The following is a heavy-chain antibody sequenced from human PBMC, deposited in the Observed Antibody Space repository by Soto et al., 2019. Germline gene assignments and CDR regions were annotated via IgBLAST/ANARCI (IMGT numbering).Heavy chain of an antibody. CDR2: VYYTGDT. V-gene: IGHV4-59*08. D-gene: IGHD4-17*01. Sequence: QVQLQQSGPRLVKPSETLSLTCTVSSGPDRSHNWGWIRQPPGRGLEWIGYVYYTGDTAYNPSLRDRVTIPADTSTNDTSLTLTSVTAADTAVYYCVRQGIDYLHGLVDVWGQGTTVSVSS. CDR1: SGPDRSHN. CDR3: VRQGIDYLHGLVDV. J-gene: IGHJ6*02.